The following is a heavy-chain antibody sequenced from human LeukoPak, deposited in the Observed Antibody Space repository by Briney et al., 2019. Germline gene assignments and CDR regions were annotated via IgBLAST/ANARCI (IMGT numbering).Heavy chain of an antibody. V-gene: IGHV3-53*01. D-gene: IGHD1-26*01. CDR2: TYSGGST. Sequence: GGSLRLSCAASGFTVSSNYMSWVRQAPGKGLERVSVTYSGGSTYHADSVKGRFTISRDNSKNTLYLQMNSLRAEDTAVYYCARATTGDYYYGMDVWGQGTTVTVSS. CDR3: ARATTGDYYYGMDV. J-gene: IGHJ6*02. CDR1: GFTVSSNY.